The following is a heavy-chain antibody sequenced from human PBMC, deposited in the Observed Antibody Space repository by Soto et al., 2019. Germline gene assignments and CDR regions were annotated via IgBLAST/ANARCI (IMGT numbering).Heavy chain of an antibody. V-gene: IGHV4-31*03. CDR3: ARADLPVDRGYYYDSSGRSFDI. CDR2: IYYSGST. CDR1: GGSISSGGYY. Sequence: QVQLQESGPGLVKPSQTLSLTCTVSGGSISSGGYYWSWIRQHPGKGLEWIGYIYYSGSTYYNPSLKSRVTISVDTSKNQFSLKLSSVTAADTAVYYCARADLPVDRGYYYDSSGRSFDIWGQGTIVTVSS. J-gene: IGHJ3*02. D-gene: IGHD3-22*01.